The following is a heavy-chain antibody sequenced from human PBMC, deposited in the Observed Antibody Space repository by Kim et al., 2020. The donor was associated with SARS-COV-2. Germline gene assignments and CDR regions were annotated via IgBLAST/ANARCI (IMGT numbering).Heavy chain of an antibody. J-gene: IGHJ4*02. D-gene: IGHD1-1*01. V-gene: IGHV3-11*05. Sequence: GGSLRLSCAASGFSINEFYMTWIRQVPGKGPEWVSYISSDSRDEKQADSVKGRFIISRDNAKNSLYQQMNSLRAEDTAIYYCARVKTTPPYWGQGTLVTVSP. CDR1: GFSINEFY. CDR3: ARVKTTPPY. CDR2: ISSDSRDE.